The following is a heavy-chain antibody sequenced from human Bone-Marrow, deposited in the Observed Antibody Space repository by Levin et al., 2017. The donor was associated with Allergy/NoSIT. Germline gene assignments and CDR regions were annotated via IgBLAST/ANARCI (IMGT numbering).Heavy chain of an antibody. Sequence: GGSLRLSCAASGFSFSNYAMHWVRQAPGKGLEWVSTISYDGNNKYYADSVKGRFTISRDNSKNTLSLQMNSLSAEDTAVYFCSSGGYCTTAKCYDNWFDPWGQGTLVTVSS. V-gene: IGHV3-30*04. D-gene: IGHD2-21*02. CDR2: ISYDGNNK. CDR3: SSGGYCTTAKCYDNWFDP. J-gene: IGHJ5*02. CDR1: GFSFSNYA.